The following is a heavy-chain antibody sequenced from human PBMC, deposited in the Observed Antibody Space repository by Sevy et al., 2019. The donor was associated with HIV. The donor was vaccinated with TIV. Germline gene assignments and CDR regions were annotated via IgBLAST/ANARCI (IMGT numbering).Heavy chain of an antibody. CDR3: ARDRGKGYDFWSGPDYYYGMDV. J-gene: IGHJ6*02. Sequence: ASVKVSCKASGYTFTSYGISWVRQAPGQGLEWMGWISAYNGNTNYAQKLQGRVTMTTDTSTSTAYMELRSLRSDDTAVYYCARDRGKGYDFWSGPDYYYGMDVWGQRTTVTVSS. V-gene: IGHV1-18*01. CDR2: ISAYNGNT. D-gene: IGHD3-3*01. CDR1: GYTFTSYG.